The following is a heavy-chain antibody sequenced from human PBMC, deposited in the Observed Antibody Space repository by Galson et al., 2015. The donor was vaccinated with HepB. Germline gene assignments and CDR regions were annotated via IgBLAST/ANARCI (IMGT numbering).Heavy chain of an antibody. Sequence: ATLSLTCTVSGGSISSYYWSWIRQPPGKGLEWIGYIYYSGSTNYNPSLKSRVTISVDTSKNQFSLKLSSVTAADTAVYYCARGGSYYPLYFDLWGRGTLVTVSS. CDR1: GGSISSYY. J-gene: IGHJ2*01. CDR2: IYYSGST. D-gene: IGHD1-26*01. V-gene: IGHV4-59*01. CDR3: ARGGSYYPLYFDL.